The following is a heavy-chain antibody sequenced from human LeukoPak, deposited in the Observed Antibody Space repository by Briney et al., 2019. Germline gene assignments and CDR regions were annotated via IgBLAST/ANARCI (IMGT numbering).Heavy chain of an antibody. CDR1: GYTFTRYY. CDR2: INPNSGGT. Sequence: ASVKVSCKASGYTFTRYYMHWVRQAPGQGLEWMGWINPNSGGTNYAQKVQGRVTMTRDTSISTAYMELSRLRSDDTAVYYCARGGYGGNSVDYYYYMDVWGKGTTVTISS. J-gene: IGHJ6*03. V-gene: IGHV1-2*02. CDR3: ARGGYGGNSVDYYYYMDV. D-gene: IGHD4-23*01.